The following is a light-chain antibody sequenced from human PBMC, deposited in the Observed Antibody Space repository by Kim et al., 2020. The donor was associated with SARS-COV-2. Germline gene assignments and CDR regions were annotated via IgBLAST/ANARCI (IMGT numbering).Light chain of an antibody. CDR2: DAS. CDR1: QSVTTF. CDR3: LQRSDWPLT. V-gene: IGKV3-11*01. Sequence: EIVLTQSPATLSLSPGERATLSCRASQSVTTFLVWFQQKPGQTPRLLIYDASNRATGTPVRFSGSGSGTDFTLTISSLEPEDSAIYYCLQRSDWPLTFCGGTKVDIK. J-gene: IGKJ4*01.